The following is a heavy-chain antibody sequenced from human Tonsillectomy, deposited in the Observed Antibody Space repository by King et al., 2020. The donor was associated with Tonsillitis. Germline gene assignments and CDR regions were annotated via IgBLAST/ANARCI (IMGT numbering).Heavy chain of an antibody. CDR3: AHRGHNTIFGVVIESDWYDP. CDR2: IYWDDDR. J-gene: IGHJ5*02. Sequence: TLQESGPTLVKPTQTLTLTCTFSGFSLSTSGVGVGWIRQPPGKALEWLALIYWDDDRRYNPFLKSRLTITKDTSKNQVVLTMTNMDPVDTATYYCAHRGHNTIFGVVIESDWYDPWGQGTLVTVSS. D-gene: IGHD3-3*01. CDR1: GFSLSTSGVG. V-gene: IGHV2-5*02.